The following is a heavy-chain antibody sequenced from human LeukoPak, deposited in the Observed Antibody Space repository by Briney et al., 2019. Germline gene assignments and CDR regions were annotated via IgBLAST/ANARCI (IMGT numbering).Heavy chain of an antibody. V-gene: IGHV1-3*01. J-gene: IGHJ4*02. CDR2: TNAGNGNT. D-gene: IGHD6-13*01. CDR3: ASPIRSSWYSY. CDR1: GYTFTSYA. Sequence: ASVKVSCKASGYTFTSYAMHWVRQAPGQRLEWMGWTNAGNGNTKYSQKFQGRVTITRDTSASTAYMELSSLRSEDTAVYYCASPIRSSWYSYWGQGTLVTVSS.